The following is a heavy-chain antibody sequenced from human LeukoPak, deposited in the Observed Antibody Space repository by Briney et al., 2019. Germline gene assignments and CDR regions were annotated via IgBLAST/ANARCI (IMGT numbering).Heavy chain of an antibody. CDR1: GGTFSSYA. CDR3: ARDEGDTMVPGKNWFDP. J-gene: IGHJ5*02. D-gene: IGHD3-10*01. V-gene: IGHV1-69*13. Sequence: SVKVSCKASGGTFSSYAISWVRQAPGQGLEWMGGIIPIFGTANYAQKFQGRVTITADESTSTAYMERSSLRSEDTAVYYCARDEGDTMVPGKNWFDPWGQGTLVTVSS. CDR2: IIPIFGTA.